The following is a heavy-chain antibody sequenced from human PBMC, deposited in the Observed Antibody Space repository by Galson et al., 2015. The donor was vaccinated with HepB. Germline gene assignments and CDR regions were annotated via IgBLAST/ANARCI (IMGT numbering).Heavy chain of an antibody. D-gene: IGHD2-2*01. Sequence: SVKVSCKASGYTFTSYGISWVRQAPGQGLEWMGWINPNSGGTNYAQKFQGRVTMTRDTSISTAHMELSRLRSDDTAVYYCASMVPAAIFGFDYWGQGTLVTVSS. CDR1: GYTFTSYG. CDR3: ASMVPAAIFGFDY. J-gene: IGHJ4*02. CDR2: INPNSGGT. V-gene: IGHV1-2*02.